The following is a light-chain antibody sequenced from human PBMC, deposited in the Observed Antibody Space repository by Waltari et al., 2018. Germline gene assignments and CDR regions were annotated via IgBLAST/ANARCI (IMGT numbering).Light chain of an antibody. CDR3: QQYNLWPWT. J-gene: IGKJ1*01. CDR1: QIVGTK. CDR2: GAS. Sequence: EIVMTQSPVTLSVSPGERATLSCRASQIVGTKLAWYQQKPGQAPVLLTYGASTRATGIAARISGSGSGTEFTLPISSLQSEDFAIDYCQQYNLWPWTFDQGTKVDIK. V-gene: IGKV3-15*01.